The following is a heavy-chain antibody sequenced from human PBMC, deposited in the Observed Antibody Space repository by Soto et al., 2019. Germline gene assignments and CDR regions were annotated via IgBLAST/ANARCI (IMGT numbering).Heavy chain of an antibody. D-gene: IGHD4-17*01. CDR3: TRTMTTAAFDI. CDR1: GFNFRGSA. V-gene: IGHV3-73*02. J-gene: IGHJ3*02. Sequence: EVQLVESGGGLVQPGGSLKLSCAASGFNFRGSAMHWVRQASGKGLEWVGRIRSKANSYATAYAASVKGRFTISRDDSKNTAYLQMNSLKTEDTAFYYCTRTMTTAAFDIWGQGTMVTVSS. CDR2: IRSKANSYAT.